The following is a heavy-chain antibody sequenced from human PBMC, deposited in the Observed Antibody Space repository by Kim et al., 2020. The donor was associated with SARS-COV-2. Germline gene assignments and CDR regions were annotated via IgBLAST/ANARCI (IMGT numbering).Heavy chain of an antibody. V-gene: IGHV4-38-2*02. CDR1: GYSISSGYY. CDR3: ARHRKYSSGWSYYFDY. D-gene: IGHD6-19*01. J-gene: IGHJ4*02. Sequence: SETLSLTCTVSGYSISSGYYWGWIRQPPGKGLEWIGSIYHSGSTYYNPSLKSRVTISVDTSKNQFSLKLSSVTAADTAVYYCARHRKYSSGWSYYFDYWGQGTLVTVSS. CDR2: IYHSGST.